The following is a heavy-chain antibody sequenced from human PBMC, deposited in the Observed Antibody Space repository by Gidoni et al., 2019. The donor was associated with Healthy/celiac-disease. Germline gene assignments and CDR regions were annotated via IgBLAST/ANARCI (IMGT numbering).Heavy chain of an antibody. Sequence: QLQLQESGPGLVKPSETLSLHCTVSGGSISSSSYYWGWIRQPPGKGLEWIGSIYYSGSTYYNPSLKSRVTISVDTSKNQFSLKLSSVTAADTAVYYCARTMVRGVIRLDYFDYWGQGTLVTVSS. V-gene: IGHV4-39*01. D-gene: IGHD3-10*01. CDR2: IYYSGST. CDR1: GGSISSSSYY. J-gene: IGHJ4*02. CDR3: ARTMVRGVIRLDYFDY.